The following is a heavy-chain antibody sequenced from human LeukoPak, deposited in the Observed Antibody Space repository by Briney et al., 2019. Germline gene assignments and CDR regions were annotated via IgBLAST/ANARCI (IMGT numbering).Heavy chain of an antibody. V-gene: IGHV3-7*05. J-gene: IGHJ4*02. CDR2: IKQEGSQK. CDR1: LFTFSSYL. CDR3: ASFGPSGTNGFDY. D-gene: IGHD1-14*01. Sequence: GGSQRLSRVTSLFTFSSYLLSCVREAPGKGLEWVANIKQEGSQKYHVDSVKGRFTISRDNAKNSLYLQMNSLRAEDTAVYYCASFGPSGTNGFDYWGQGTLVTVSS.